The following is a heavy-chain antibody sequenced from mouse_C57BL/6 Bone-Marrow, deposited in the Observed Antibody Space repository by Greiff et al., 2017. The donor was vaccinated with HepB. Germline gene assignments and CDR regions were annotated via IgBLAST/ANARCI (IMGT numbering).Heavy chain of an antibody. V-gene: IGHV1-81*01. CDR3: ASVVADYAMDY. J-gene: IGHJ4*01. CDR2: IYPRSGNT. D-gene: IGHD1-1*01. CDR1: GYTFTSYG. Sequence: EQLQESGAELARPGASVKLSCKASGYTFTSYGISWVKQRTGQGLEWIGEIYPRSGNTYYNEKFKGKATLTADKSSSTAYMELRSLTSEDSAVYFCASVVADYAMDYWGQGTSVTVSS.